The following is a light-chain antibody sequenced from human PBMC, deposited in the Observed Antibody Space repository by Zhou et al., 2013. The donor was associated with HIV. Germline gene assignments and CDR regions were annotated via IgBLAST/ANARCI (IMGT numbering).Light chain of an antibody. Sequence: DVQMTQSPSSVSASVGDRVTITCRASQDISSWLAWYQQKPGKAPKRLIYAASTLQSGVPSRFSGSGSGTDFTLTISGLQSEDFASYLCQQYHSYPWTFGLGTKLEVK. CDR1: QDISSW. CDR2: AAS. V-gene: IGKV1-12*01. J-gene: IGKJ2*01. CDR3: QQYHSYPWT.